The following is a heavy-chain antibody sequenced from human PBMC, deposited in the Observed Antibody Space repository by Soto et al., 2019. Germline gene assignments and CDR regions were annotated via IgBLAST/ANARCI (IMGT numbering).Heavy chain of an antibody. V-gene: IGHV1-18*04. CDR2: ISAQNSKT. CDR3: AKRGYIHSSGYLGY. J-gene: IGHJ4*02. D-gene: IGHD3-22*01. Sequence: QVQLVQSGAAVKKPRASVKFSCMASGYTFTSYGIAWVRLAPVQGLEGMGWISAQNSKTTYARKFQGRATLTTDTHTNTAYLELRSLRTDDTAVYYCAKRGYIHSSGYLGYWGQGTRVTVAA. CDR1: GYTFTSYG.